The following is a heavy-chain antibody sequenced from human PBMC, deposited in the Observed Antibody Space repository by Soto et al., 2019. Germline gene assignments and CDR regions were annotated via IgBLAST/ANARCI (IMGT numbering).Heavy chain of an antibody. D-gene: IGHD1-1*01. CDR2: ISGSGGNI. CDR1: GFTFSRYA. Sequence: GGSLRLSCVASGFTFSRYAMGWVRQAPGKGLEWVSVISGSGGNIHYVDSVKGRFTISRDSSKNTLYLQMNSLRVDDTAVYICATQDFRGTTGTTWGQGTLVTVSS. CDR3: ATQDFRGTTGTT. J-gene: IGHJ4*02. V-gene: IGHV3-23*01.